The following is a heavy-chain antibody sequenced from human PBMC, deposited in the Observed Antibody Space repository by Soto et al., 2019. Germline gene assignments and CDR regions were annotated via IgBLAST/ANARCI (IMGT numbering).Heavy chain of an antibody. D-gene: IGHD4-17*01. CDR1: GYYFPIYW. CDR2: FYPGDSDT. V-gene: IGHV5-51*01. J-gene: IGHJ4*02. Sequence: PGESLKISCNGSGYYFPIYWIGWVLQMPGKGLEWMWIFYPGDSDTRYSPSFQGQVTISADRSISTAYLQWSSLKPSDTAMYYCARQGNGAEGFDYWGQGTLVTVSS. CDR3: ARQGNGAEGFDY.